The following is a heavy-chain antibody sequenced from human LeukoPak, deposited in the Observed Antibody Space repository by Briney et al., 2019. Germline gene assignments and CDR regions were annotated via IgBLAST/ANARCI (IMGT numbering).Heavy chain of an antibody. CDR2: IYPGDSDT. CDR1: GYSFTSYW. CDR3: ARPQEIYCSSTSCWGWAFDI. Sequence: GESLKISCKGSGYSFTSYWIGWVRQMPGKGLEWMGIIYPGDSDTRYSPSFQGQVTISADKSISTAYLQWSSLKASDTAMYYCARPQEIYCSSTSCWGWAFDIWGQGTMVTVSS. D-gene: IGHD2-2*01. V-gene: IGHV5-51*01. J-gene: IGHJ3*02.